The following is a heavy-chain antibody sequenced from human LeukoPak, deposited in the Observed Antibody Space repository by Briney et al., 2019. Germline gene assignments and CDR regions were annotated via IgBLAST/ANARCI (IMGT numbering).Heavy chain of an antibody. Sequence: PSETLSLTCTVSGGSISSSNYYWGWIRQPAGKGLEWIGNIYYSGTTYYNPSLKSRVTMSVDTSKNQFSLKLTSVTAADTAVYYCARSWGFGEFDYWGQGTLVTISS. V-gene: IGHV4-39*01. CDR1: GGSISSSNYY. CDR3: ARSWGFGEFDY. J-gene: IGHJ4*02. CDR2: IYYSGTT. D-gene: IGHD3-10*01.